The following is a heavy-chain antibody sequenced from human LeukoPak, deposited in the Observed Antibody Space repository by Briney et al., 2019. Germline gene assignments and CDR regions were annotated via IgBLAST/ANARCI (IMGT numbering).Heavy chain of an antibody. CDR1: GGSFSGYY. V-gene: IGHV4-34*01. J-gene: IGHJ4*02. Sequence: PSETLSLTCAVYGGSFSGYYWSWIRQPPGKGLEWIGEINHSGSTNYNPSLKSRVTISVDTSKNQFSLELSSVTAADTAVYYCARGSGYYDSSGYYDYWGQGTLVTVSS. D-gene: IGHD3-22*01. CDR3: ARGSGYYDSSGYYDY. CDR2: INHSGST.